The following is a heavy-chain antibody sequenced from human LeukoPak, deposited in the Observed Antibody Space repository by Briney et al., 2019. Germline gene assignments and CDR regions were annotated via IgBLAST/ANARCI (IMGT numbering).Heavy chain of an antibody. Sequence: SETLSLTCAVYGGSFSGYYWSWIRQPPGKGLEWIGEINHSGSTNYNPSLKSRVTISVDTSKNQFSLKLSSVTAADTAVYYCAKSPAVAALPNWFDPWGQGTLVTVSS. V-gene: IGHV4-34*01. CDR1: GGSFSGYY. CDR3: AKSPAVAALPNWFDP. D-gene: IGHD6-19*01. J-gene: IGHJ5*02. CDR2: INHSGST.